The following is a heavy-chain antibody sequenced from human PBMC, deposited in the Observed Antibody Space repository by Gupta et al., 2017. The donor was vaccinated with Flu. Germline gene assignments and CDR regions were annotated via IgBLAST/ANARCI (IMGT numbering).Heavy chain of an antibody. Sequence: QVQLVQSGAEVKKPGASVKVSCKASGYTFTSDYMPWVPQAPGQGLEWMGIINPSGGSTSYAQKFQGRVTMTRDTSTSTVYMELSSLRSEDTAVYYCARAITLIAAPVRRSNNYFDYWGQGTLVTVSS. CDR3: ARAITLIAAPVRRSNNYFDY. CDR2: INPSGGST. J-gene: IGHJ4*02. V-gene: IGHV1-46*01. D-gene: IGHD6-6*01. CDR1: GYTFTSDY.